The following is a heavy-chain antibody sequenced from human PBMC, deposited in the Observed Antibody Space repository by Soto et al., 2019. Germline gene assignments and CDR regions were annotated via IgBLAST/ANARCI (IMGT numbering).Heavy chain of an antibody. Sequence: PGGSLRLSCAASGFTFSSYNMNWVRQAPGKGLEWVSSISGSSTYIYYADSVKGRFTISRDNAKNSLYLQMNSLRAEDTAVYYCSCGIATANDSWGQGTRVTVSS. J-gene: IGHJ4*02. V-gene: IGHV3-21*01. CDR3: SCGIATANDS. D-gene: IGHD6-25*01. CDR1: GFTFSSYN. CDR2: ISGSSTYI.